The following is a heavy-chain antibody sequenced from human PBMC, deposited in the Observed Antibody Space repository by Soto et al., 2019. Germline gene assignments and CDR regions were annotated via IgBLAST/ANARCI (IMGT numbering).Heavy chain of an antibody. D-gene: IGHD2-15*01. CDR2: IKSKTDGGTI. CDR3: AKDRDIVVVVAAFDY. CDR1: GFTFDNAW. J-gene: IGHJ4*01. V-gene: IGHV3-15*07. Sequence: GGSLRLSCAASGFTFDNAWMNWVRQAPGKGLEWVGRIKSKTDGGTIDYAAPVKGRFTISRDNSKNTLYLQMNSLRAEDTAVYYCAKDRDIVVVVAAFDYWGQGTLVTVSS.